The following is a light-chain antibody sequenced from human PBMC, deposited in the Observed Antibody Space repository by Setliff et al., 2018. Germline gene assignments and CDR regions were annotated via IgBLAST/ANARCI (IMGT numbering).Light chain of an antibody. CDR3: TSYAGGSTYVV. J-gene: IGLJ2*01. CDR2: DVT. V-gene: IGLV2-14*03. CDR1: SSDIGAYNY. Sequence: QSALTQPASVSGSPGQSITISCTGASSDIGAYNYVSWYQQYPRQAPKLIIYDVTKRPSGVSYRFSGPKSGNTASLTVSGLQAGDEADYFCTSYAGGSTYVVFGGGTK.